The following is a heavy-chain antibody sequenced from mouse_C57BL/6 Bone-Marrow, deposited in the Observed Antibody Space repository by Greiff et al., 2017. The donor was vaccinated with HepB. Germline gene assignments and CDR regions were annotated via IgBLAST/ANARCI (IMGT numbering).Heavy chain of an antibody. V-gene: IGHV1-55*01. CDR2: IYPGSGST. D-gene: IGHD2-1*01. Sequence: QVQLQQPGAELVKPGASVKMSCKASGYTFTSYWITWVKQRPGQGLEWIGDIYPGSGSTNYNEKFKSKATLTVDTSSSTAYMHLSSLTSEDSAVYYCARREIYYGNYFFYYWGQGTTLTVSS. CDR3: ARREIYYGNYFFYY. CDR1: GYTFTSYW. J-gene: IGHJ2*01.